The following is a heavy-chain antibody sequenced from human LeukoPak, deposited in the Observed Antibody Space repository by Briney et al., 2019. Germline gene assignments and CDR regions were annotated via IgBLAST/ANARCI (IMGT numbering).Heavy chain of an antibody. Sequence: PSETLSLTCTVSGGSISSSSYYWGWIRQPPEKGLEWIGSIYYSGSTYYNPSLKSRVTISVDTSKNQFSLKLSSVTAADTAVYYCARRRTTAMAPLYFDYWGQGTLVTVSS. CDR1: GGSISSSSYY. J-gene: IGHJ4*02. CDR3: ARRRTTAMAPLYFDY. CDR2: IYYSGST. V-gene: IGHV4-39*01. D-gene: IGHD5-18*01.